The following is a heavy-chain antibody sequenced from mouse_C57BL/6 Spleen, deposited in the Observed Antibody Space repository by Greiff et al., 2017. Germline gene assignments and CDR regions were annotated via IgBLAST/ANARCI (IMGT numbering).Heavy chain of an antibody. Sequence: VQLQQPGAELVKPGASVKMSCKASGYTFTSYWITWVKQRPGQGLEWIGDIYPGSGSTNYNEKFKSKATLTVDTSSSTAYMQLSSLTSEDSAVYYCARGIYYYGSSYGYFDVWGTGTTVTVSS. CDR3: ARGIYYYGSSYGYFDV. CDR1: GYTFTSYW. D-gene: IGHD1-1*01. CDR2: IYPGSGST. J-gene: IGHJ1*03. V-gene: IGHV1-55*01.